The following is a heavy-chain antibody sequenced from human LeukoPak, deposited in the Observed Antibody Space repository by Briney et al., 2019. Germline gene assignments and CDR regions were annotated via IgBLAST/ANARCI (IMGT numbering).Heavy chain of an antibody. Sequence: SETLSLTCTVSGGSISSYYWSWIRQPPGKGLEWIGSIYHSGSTYYNPSLKSRVTISVDTSKNQFSLKLSSVTAADTAVYYCARDLSMAGSPVWFDPWGQGTLVTVSS. J-gene: IGHJ5*02. D-gene: IGHD6-19*01. V-gene: IGHV4-59*12. CDR1: GGSISSYY. CDR3: ARDLSMAGSPVWFDP. CDR2: IYHSGST.